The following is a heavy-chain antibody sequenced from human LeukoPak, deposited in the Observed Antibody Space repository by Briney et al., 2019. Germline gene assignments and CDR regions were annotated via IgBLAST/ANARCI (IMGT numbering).Heavy chain of an antibody. CDR2: ISGSGGST. CDR3: AREVGGVIGYYFDY. CDR1: GFTFSTYA. D-gene: IGHD3-16*02. V-gene: IGHV3-23*01. J-gene: IGHJ4*02. Sequence: GGSLRLSCAASGFTFSTYAMSWVRQAPGKGLEWVSAISGSGGSTYYADSVKGRFTISRDNSKNTLYLQMNSLRAEDTAVCYCAREVGGVIGYYFDYWGQGTLVTVSS.